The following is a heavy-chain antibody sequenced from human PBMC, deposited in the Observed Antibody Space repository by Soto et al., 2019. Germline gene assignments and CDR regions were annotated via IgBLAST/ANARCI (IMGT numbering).Heavy chain of an antibody. CDR1: GASMSSGGYY. J-gene: IGHJ5*02. CDR3: ARGLGYSSSPGWFDP. Sequence: SETLSLTCTVSGASMSSGGYYWTWIRQSPGKGLEWIGYIYHSGITYYNPSLKSRVTISVDRSKNQFSLKLSSVTAADTAVYYCARGLGYSSSPGWFDPWGQGTLVTVSS. CDR2: IYHSGIT. V-gene: IGHV4-30-2*06. D-gene: IGHD6-13*01.